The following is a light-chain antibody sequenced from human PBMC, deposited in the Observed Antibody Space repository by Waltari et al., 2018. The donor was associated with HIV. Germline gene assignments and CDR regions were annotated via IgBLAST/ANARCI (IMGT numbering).Light chain of an antibody. CDR2: GNT. V-gene: IGLV1-40*01. J-gene: IGLJ1*01. Sequence: QSVLTQPPSASGAPRQRITISCPGRSPTIGAGFDVHRYQHLPGKAPKDLIYGNTNRPSGVPDRFSGSKSGTSASLAITGLQADDEGDYYCQSYDSSLRGHVFGSGTKVAV. CDR3: QSYDSSLRGHV. CDR1: SPTIGAGFD.